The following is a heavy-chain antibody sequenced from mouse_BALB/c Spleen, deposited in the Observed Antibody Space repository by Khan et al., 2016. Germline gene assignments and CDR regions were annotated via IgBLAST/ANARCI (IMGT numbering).Heavy chain of an antibody. Sequence: EVELEESGGGLVQPGGSMKLSCVASGFTFSNYWMNWVRQSPEKGLEWVAEIRLKSNNYATHYAESVKGRFTISRDDSKSSVYLQMNNLRADDTGIFYCTTGFAYWCQGTLVTVSA. CDR3: TTGFAY. V-gene: IGHV6-6*02. CDR1: GFTFSNYW. CDR2: IRLKSNNYAT. J-gene: IGHJ3*01.